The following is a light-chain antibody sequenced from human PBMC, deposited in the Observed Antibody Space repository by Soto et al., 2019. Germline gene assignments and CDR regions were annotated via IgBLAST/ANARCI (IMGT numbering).Light chain of an antibody. V-gene: IGKV1-5*03. J-gene: IGKJ1*01. CDR2: KAS. Sequence: DIQMTKSPSTLSASVGDRVTITCRASQSISSWLAWSQQKQGKAPKLMIFKASSLESGVPSRFSGSGSGTEFTLAISSLQPDDVATYYCQQYNSYRLTFGQGTKVEIK. CDR3: QQYNSYRLT. CDR1: QSISSW.